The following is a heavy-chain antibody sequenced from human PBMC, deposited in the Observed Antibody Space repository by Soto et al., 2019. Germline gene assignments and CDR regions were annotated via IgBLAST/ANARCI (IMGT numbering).Heavy chain of an antibody. J-gene: IGHJ4*02. V-gene: IGHV3-64*01. D-gene: IGHD1-7*01. Sequence: EVQLAESGGGMVQPGGSLRLSCVASGFTFSSYDMHWVRQAPGKGLEYVSSISSNGGTTYYGNSVKGRFTISRDNSKYSLYLQMGSLRAEDVAVYYCVRRVSGNYHYWGQGTLVTVSS. CDR3: VRRVSGNYHY. CDR1: GFTFSSYD. CDR2: ISSNGGTT.